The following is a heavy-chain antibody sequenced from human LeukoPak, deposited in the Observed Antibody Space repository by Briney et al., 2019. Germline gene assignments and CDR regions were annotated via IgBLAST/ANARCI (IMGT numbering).Heavy chain of an antibody. Sequence: GGSLRLSCAVSGFIFNNAWMTWVRQAPGKGLEWVSAISGSGGSTYYADSVKGRFTISRDNSKNTLYLHMNSLRVEDTAVYYCAKDLRFGGFSPYYFDYWGQGTLVTVSS. V-gene: IGHV3-23*01. D-gene: IGHD3-10*01. J-gene: IGHJ4*02. CDR1: GFIFNNAW. CDR3: AKDLRFGGFSPYYFDY. CDR2: ISGSGGST.